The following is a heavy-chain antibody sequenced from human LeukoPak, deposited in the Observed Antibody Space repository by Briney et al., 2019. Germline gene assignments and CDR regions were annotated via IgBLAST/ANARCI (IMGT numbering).Heavy chain of an antibody. CDR1: GFTFSSYE. Sequence: GGSLRLSCAASGFTFSSYEMNWVRQAPGKGLEWVSYISSSGSTIYYADSVKGRFTISRDDAKNSLYLQMNSLRAEDTAVCYCARLDYGGKISYWGQGTLVTVSS. CDR3: ARLDYGGKISY. J-gene: IGHJ4*02. D-gene: IGHD4-23*01. V-gene: IGHV3-48*03. CDR2: ISSSGSTI.